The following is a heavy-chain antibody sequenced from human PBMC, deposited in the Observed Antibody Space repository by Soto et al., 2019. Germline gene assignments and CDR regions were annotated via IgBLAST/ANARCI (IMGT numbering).Heavy chain of an antibody. J-gene: IGHJ4*02. CDR3: ARSSYYYDSSGHFYFDF. Sequence: QVQLQESGPGLVEPSQTLSLTCTVSGDSISSGGYYWSWIRQHPGKGLEWIGYIYDTGTTYYNPSRKSRVITSVDSSKNQFSLKLSSVTAADTAVYYCARSSYYYDSSGHFYFDFWGQGTLVTVSS. D-gene: IGHD3-22*01. CDR2: IYDTGTT. V-gene: IGHV4-31*03. CDR1: GDSISSGGYY.